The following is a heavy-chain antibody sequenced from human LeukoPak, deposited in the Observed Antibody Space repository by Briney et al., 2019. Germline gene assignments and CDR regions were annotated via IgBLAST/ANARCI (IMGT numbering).Heavy chain of an antibody. D-gene: IGHD3-16*01. V-gene: IGHV1-8*01. CDR3: ARGTGGGSDLSIFDY. CDR2: MNPNSGNT. CDR1: GYTFTSYD. Sequence: GSSVKVSCKASGYTFTSYDINWVRQATGQGLEWMGWMNPNSGNTGSAQKFQGRVTMTRNPSISTDYMELSSLRSEDTAVYYCARGTGGGSDLSIFDYWGQGTLVTVSS. J-gene: IGHJ4*02.